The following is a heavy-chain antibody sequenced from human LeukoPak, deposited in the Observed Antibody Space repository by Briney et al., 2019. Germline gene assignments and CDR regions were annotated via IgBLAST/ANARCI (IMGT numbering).Heavy chain of an antibody. D-gene: IGHD3-22*01. Sequence: ASVKVSCKASGXTXXXXXXSXXXXXXGXGXXWXXXXXAXNXNTNXTQKLQGRVTMTTDTSTSTAYMKLRSLRSDDTAVYYCARDRPYYYDSSGYSRDAFDIWGQGTMVTVSS. CDR1: GXTXXXXX. CDR3: ARDRPYYYDSSGYSRDAFDI. V-gene: IGHV1-18*01. J-gene: IGHJ3*02. CDR2: XXAXNXNT.